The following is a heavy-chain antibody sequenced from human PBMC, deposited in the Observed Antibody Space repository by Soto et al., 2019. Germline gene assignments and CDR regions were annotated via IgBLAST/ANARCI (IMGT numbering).Heavy chain of an antibody. CDR2: IGTRTGDL. Sequence: GESLRLSCAASGFTFTAYAMTWVGQGPGKGLEWVSSIGTRTGDLLYADSVKGRFTISGDNSKNTLYLEMNSLRTEDTAIYYCAKRSPSGTYYFDSWGLGTLVTVSS. V-gene: IGHV3-23*01. CDR3: AKRSPSGTYYFDS. J-gene: IGHJ4*02. D-gene: IGHD1-26*01. CDR1: GFTFTAYA.